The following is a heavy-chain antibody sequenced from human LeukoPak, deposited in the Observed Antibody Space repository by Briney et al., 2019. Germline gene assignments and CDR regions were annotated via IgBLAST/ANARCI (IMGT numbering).Heavy chain of an antibody. CDR1: GFTFSNAW. V-gene: IGHV3-15*01. J-gene: IGHJ4*01. CDR2: IKSKADGGTT. Sequence: AGGSLRLSCAASGFTFSNAWMTWVRQAPGKGLEWIGRIKSKADGGTTDAAAPVKGRFTISRDDSKRMLYLQMNSLKTEDTAVFYCTTGVVETASPFDYWGHGTLVTVSS. D-gene: IGHD5-18*01. CDR3: TTGVVETASPFDY.